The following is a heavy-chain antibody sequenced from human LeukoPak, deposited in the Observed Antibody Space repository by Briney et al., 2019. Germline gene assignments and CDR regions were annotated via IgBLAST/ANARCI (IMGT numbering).Heavy chain of an antibody. Sequence: SETLSLTCTVSGGSISSYYWSWIRQPPGKGLEWIGYIYYSGSTNYNPSLKSRVTISVDTTKNQFSLKLSSVAADPAADYYCAREGEMATAKFDYWGQGTLVTVSS. CDR2: IYYSGST. CDR3: AREGEMATAKFDY. J-gene: IGHJ4*02. CDR1: GGSISSYY. D-gene: IGHD5-24*01. V-gene: IGHV4-59*12.